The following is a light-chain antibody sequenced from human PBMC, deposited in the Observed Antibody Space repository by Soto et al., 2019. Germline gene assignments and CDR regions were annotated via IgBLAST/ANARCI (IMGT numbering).Light chain of an antibody. CDR2: KAS. CDR3: QQYNRLGT. J-gene: IGKJ1*01. V-gene: IGKV1-5*03. CDR1: QSISSW. Sequence: DIPMTQSPSTLSASVGDRVTITCRARQSISSWLAWYQQKPGKAPKLLIYKASSLESGVPSRFSGSGAGTEFTLTISSLQPDDCATYYCQQYNRLGTVGQGTKVEIK.